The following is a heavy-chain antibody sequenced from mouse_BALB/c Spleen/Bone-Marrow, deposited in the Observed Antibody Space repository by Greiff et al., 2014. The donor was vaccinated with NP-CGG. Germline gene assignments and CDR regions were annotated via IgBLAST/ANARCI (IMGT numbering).Heavy chain of an antibody. Sequence: QVQLQQSGPGLVAPSQSLSITCTVSGFSLTGFGINWIRQPPGKGLEWLGMIWGDGTANYNSALKSKLNIKKDNSKSQVFLKMNILQAGATDRYYCAREKYGNYYAMDYWGQGTSVTVSS. J-gene: IGHJ4*01. CDR2: IWGDGTA. CDR1: GFSLTGFG. V-gene: IGHV2-6-7*01. D-gene: IGHD2-10*02. CDR3: AREKYGNYYAMDY.